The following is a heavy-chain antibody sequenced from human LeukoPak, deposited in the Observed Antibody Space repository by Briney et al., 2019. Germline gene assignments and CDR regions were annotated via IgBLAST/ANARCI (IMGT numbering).Heavy chain of an antibody. CDR3: AKDGTHSSGWYYFDY. CDR2: IRYDGSNK. CDR1: GFTFSSYG. J-gene: IGHJ4*02. V-gene: IGHV3-30*02. D-gene: IGHD6-19*01. Sequence: GGSLRLSCAASGFTFSSYGMHWVRQAPGKGLEWVAFIRYDGSNKYYADSVKGRFTISRDNSKNTLYLQMNSLRAEDTAVYYCAKDGTHSSGWYYFDYWSQGTLVTVSS.